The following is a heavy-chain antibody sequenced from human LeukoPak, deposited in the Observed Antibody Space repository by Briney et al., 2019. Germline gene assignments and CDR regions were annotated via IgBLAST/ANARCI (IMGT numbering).Heavy chain of an antibody. J-gene: IGHJ1*01. D-gene: IGHD6-13*01. V-gene: IGHV3-9*03. CDR2: ISWNSGSI. CDR1: GFTFDDYA. Sequence: GGSLRLSCAASGFTFDDYAMHWVRQAPGKGLEWVSGISWNSGSIGYADSVKGRFTISRDNAKNSLYLQMNSLRAEDMALYYCVKGESSSWCPRGYFQHWGQGTLVTVSS. CDR3: VKGESSSWCPRGYFQH.